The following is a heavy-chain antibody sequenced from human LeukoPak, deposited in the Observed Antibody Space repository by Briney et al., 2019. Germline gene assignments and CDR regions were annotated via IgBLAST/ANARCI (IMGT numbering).Heavy chain of an antibody. CDR2: INHSGST. V-gene: IGHV4-34*01. D-gene: IGHD3-10*01. J-gene: IGHJ3*02. Sequence: PSETLSLTCAVYGGSFSGYYWSWIRQPPGKGLEWIGEINHSGSTNYNPSLKSRVTISLDTSKNQFSLKLSSVTAADTAVYYCARDNGEWGAFDIWGQGTMVTVSS. CDR1: GGSFSGYY. CDR3: ARDNGEWGAFDI.